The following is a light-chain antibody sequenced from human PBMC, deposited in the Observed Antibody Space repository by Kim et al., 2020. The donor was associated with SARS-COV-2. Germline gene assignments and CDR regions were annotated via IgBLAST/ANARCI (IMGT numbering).Light chain of an antibody. V-gene: IGKV1-39*01. CDR3: QQTFSSPYT. Sequence: IQMTQSPSYLSASVGDRVTITCRASQSISRYLHWYQQKPGKVPTVLIYAASNLQNGVPPRFSGSGSGTDFTLTISSLRPEDFATYYCQQTFSSPYTFAQGTKVDIK. CDR1: QSISRY. CDR2: AAS. J-gene: IGKJ2*01.